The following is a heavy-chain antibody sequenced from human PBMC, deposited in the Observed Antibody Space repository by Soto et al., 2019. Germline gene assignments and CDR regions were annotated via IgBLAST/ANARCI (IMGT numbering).Heavy chain of an antibody. CDR1: GFTFSSYA. CDR3: ARVSDV. Sequence: QTGGSLRLSCAASGFTFSSYAMHWVRQAPGKGLEWVAVISYDGSNKYYADSVKGRFTISRDNSKNTLYLQMNSLRAEGTAVYYCARVSDVWGQGTTVTVSS. CDR2: ISYDGSNK. J-gene: IGHJ6*02. V-gene: IGHV3-30-3*01.